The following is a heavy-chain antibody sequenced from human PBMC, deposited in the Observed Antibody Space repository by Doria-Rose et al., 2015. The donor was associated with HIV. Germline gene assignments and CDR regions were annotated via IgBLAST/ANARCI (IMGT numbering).Heavy chain of an antibody. V-gene: IGHV2-26*01. CDR1: GVSLSSPGMG. D-gene: IGHD6-13*01. CDR3: ARIKSSRWYHKYYFDF. J-gene: IGHJ4*02. Sequence: SGPVLVKPTETLTLTCTVSGVSLSSPGMGVSWIRQPPWKVLEWHGNHFSDDERSYKTSLKSRLTISRGASKSQVVLTMTDMDSVDTATYYCARIKSSRWYHKYYFDFWGQGTLVIVSA. CDR2: HFSDDER.